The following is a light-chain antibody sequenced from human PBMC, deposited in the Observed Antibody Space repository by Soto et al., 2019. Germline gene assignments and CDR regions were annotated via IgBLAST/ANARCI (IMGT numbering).Light chain of an antibody. CDR3: QQYHNWPIT. CDR1: QDFGIN. V-gene: IGKV3-15*01. Sequence: EIVMTQSAASLYVSPGEGASLXCRASQDFGINLAWFRQKPGQAPKPVIYAATTRAPGYPARFSGSGSGTDFTLTISSLQSEDFAVYYGQQYHNWPITFGQGTRLEIK. CDR2: AAT. J-gene: IGKJ5*01.